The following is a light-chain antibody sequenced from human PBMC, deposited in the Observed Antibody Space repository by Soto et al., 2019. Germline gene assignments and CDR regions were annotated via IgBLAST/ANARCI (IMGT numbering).Light chain of an antibody. CDR3: QQYGSSSYT. J-gene: IGKJ2*01. Sequence: EMVLTQSPGTLSLSPGERATLSGRASQSVDSSYLAWYQQKPGQAHRLLIFGASSRSTDIPDRFSGSGSGTDFTLTISRLEPDDFAVYYCQQYGSSSYTFGQGTKLQIQ. V-gene: IGKV3-20*01. CDR1: QSVDSSY. CDR2: GAS.